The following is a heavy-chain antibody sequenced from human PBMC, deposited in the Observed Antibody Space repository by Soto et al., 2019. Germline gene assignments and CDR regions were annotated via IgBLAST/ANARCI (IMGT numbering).Heavy chain of an antibody. J-gene: IGHJ6*02. CDR1: GGSISSGVCY. CDR3: ARDEENYYGMDV. Sequence: SETLSLTCSVSGGSISSGVCYWSWIRQHPGKGLEWIGYIYYSGSTYYNPSLKSRVTISVDTSKNQFSLKLSSVTAADTAVYYCARDEENYYGMDVWGQGTTVTVSS. V-gene: IGHV4-31*03. CDR2: IYYSGST.